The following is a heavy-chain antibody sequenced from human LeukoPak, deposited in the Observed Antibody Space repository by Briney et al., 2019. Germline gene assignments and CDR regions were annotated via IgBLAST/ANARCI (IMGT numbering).Heavy chain of an antibody. D-gene: IGHD4-11*01. CDR1: GFTFSSYA. CDR2: ISGSGGST. V-gene: IGHV3-23*01. J-gene: IGHJ4*02. CDR3: ARGVYSNPSDY. Sequence: SGGSLRLSCAASGFTFSSYAMSWVRQAPGKGLEWVSAISGSGGSTYYADSVKGRFTISRDNSKNTLYLQMNSLRAEDTAVYYSARGVYSNPSDYWGQGTLVTVSS.